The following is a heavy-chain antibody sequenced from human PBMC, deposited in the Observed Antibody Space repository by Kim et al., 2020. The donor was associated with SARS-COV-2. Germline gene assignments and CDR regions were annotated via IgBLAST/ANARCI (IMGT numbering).Heavy chain of an antibody. Sequence: GGSLRLSCAASGFTFNAYSMNWVRQAPGKGLEWVSYISSTSSAMYYADSVKGRFTISRDNAKNSLYLQMNSLRDEDTAVYYCASQLAVADWGQGTLVTVSS. V-gene: IGHV3-48*02. CDR2: ISSTSSAM. CDR1: GFTFNAYS. D-gene: IGHD6-19*01. J-gene: IGHJ4*02. CDR3: ASQLAVAD.